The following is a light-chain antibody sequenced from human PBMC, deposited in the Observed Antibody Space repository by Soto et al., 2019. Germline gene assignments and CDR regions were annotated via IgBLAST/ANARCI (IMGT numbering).Light chain of an antibody. CDR1: SSNIGSKT. V-gene: IGLV1-44*01. CDR2: NSY. Sequence: HSVLIQPPSASGTPGPRVTISCSGRSSNIGSKTLNWYQQLPGTVPKLLIYNSYQRPSGVPDRFSGSKSGTSASLAISGLQSEDEADYYCAAWDANLNGYVFGAGTKVTVL. CDR3: AAWDANLNGYV. J-gene: IGLJ1*01.